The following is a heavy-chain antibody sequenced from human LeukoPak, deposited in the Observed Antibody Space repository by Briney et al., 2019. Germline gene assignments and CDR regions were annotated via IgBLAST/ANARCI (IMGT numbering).Heavy chain of an antibody. V-gene: IGHV4-59*01. J-gene: IGHJ4*02. D-gene: IGHD3-3*01. CDR1: GAPIRSNY. CDR2: ISYSGGA. Sequence: SETLSLTCTVSGAPIRSNYWGWLRQPPGKGLEWIGDISYSGGAKYNPSLKSRVTILVDSSKKEFSLTLNSVTAADTAVYYCARDRDGFSLFDNWGQGTLVTVSS. CDR3: ARDRDGFSLFDN.